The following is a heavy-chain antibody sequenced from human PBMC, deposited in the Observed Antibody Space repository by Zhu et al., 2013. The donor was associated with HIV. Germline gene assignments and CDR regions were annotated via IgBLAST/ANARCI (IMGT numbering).Heavy chain of an antibody. Sequence: QVQLVQSGTEVKKPGASVKVSCKASGYTFTRYDINWVRQATGQGLEWMGGIIPIFGTTNYAQKFQGRVTITADESTSTAYMELSSLRSEDTAVYYCARGGTRGYSYGLEYWGQGTLVTVSS. CDR2: IIPIFGTT. CDR3: ARGGTRGYSYGLEY. CDR1: GYTFTRYD. D-gene: IGHD5-18*01. J-gene: IGHJ4*02. V-gene: IGHV1-69*01.